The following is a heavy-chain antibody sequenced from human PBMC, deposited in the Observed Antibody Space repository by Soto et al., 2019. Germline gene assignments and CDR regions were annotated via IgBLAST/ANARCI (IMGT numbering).Heavy chain of an antibody. J-gene: IGHJ4*02. CDR1: GFTFSSYW. Sequence: GSLRLSCAASGFTFSSYWMHWVRQAPGKGLVWVSRINSDGSGTTYADSVKGRFTISRDNAKNTLYLQMNSLRAEDTAVYYCARVETCSSTSCYSVFDYWGQGTLVTVSS. CDR3: ARVETCSSTSCYSVFDY. CDR2: INSDGSGT. D-gene: IGHD2-2*01. V-gene: IGHV3-74*03.